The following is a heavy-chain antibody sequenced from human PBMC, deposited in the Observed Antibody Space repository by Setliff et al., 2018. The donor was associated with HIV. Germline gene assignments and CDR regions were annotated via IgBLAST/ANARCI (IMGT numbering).Heavy chain of an antibody. Sequence: ASVKVSCKASGGTFTSSAISWVRQAAGQGLEWMGWMNPDSRNTGYAQRFEGSVTMTWDTSISTAYMELNNVKFEDTAIYYCARARTDYYDRRRRSHYYIDVWARGATVTVSS. CDR2: MNPDSRNT. CDR3: ARARTDYYDRRRRSHYYIDV. V-gene: IGHV1-8*01. CDR1: GGTFTSSA. J-gene: IGHJ6*03. D-gene: IGHD3-22*01.